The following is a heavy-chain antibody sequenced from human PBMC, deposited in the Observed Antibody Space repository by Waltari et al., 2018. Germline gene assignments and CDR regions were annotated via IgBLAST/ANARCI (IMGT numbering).Heavy chain of an antibody. CDR3: ARPYDSSGYVDAFDI. CDR2: IYHSGST. V-gene: IGHV4-38-2*01. CDR1: GYSISSGYY. Sequence: QVQLQESGPGLVQPSETLSLTCAVSGYSISSGYYWGWIRQPPGKGLEWIGSIYHSGSTYYNPSLKSRVTISVDTSKNQFSLKLSSVTAADTAVYYCARPYDSSGYVDAFDIWGQGTMVTVSS. D-gene: IGHD3-22*01. J-gene: IGHJ3*02.